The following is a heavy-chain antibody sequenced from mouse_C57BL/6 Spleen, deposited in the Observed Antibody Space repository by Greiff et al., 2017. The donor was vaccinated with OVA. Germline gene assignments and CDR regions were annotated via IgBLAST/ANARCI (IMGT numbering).Heavy chain of an antibody. J-gene: IGHJ4*01. Sequence: DVKLVESGGGLVKPGGSLKLSCAASGFTFSDYGMHWVRQAPEQGLEWVAYISSGSSTIYYADTVKGRFTISRDNAKNTLFLQMTSLRSEDTAMYYCAKPYYYGVAMDYWGQGTSVTVSA. CDR1: GFTFSDYG. D-gene: IGHD1-1*01. V-gene: IGHV5-17*01. CDR2: ISSGSSTI. CDR3: AKPYYYGVAMDY.